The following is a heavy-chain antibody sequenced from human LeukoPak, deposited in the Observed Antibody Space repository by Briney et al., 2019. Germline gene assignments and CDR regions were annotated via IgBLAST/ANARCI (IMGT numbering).Heavy chain of an antibody. CDR2: TYYRSKWYN. CDR3: VRDGYWGY. Sequence: SQTLSLTCAISGDSVSSNTATWNWIRQSPSRGLEWLGRTYYRSKWYNDYAVSVQSRISISPDTSKNQFSLQLNSVTPEDTAVYYCVRDGYWGYWGLGTLVTVSS. D-gene: IGHD6-25*01. J-gene: IGHJ4*02. CDR1: GDSVSSNTAT. V-gene: IGHV6-1*01.